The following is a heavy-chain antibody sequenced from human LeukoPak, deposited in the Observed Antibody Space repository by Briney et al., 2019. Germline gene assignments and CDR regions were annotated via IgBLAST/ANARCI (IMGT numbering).Heavy chain of an antibody. D-gene: IGHD3-22*01. V-gene: IGHV3-30*04. CDR1: GFTFSSYA. CDR2: ISYDGSNK. J-gene: IGHJ4*02. Sequence: GGSLRLSCAASGFTFSSYAMHWVRQAPGKGLEWVAVISYDGSNKYYADSVKGRFTISRDNSKNTLYLQMNGLRAEDTAVYYCAKVSDYYDSSGYLDYWGQGTLVTVSS. CDR3: AKVSDYYDSSGYLDY.